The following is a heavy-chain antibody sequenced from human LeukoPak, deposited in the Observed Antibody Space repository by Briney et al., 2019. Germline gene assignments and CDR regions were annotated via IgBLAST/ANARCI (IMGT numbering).Heavy chain of an antibody. CDR3: AREEPPSSYYYYGMDV. CDR2: INPSGGST. V-gene: IGHV1-46*01. CDR1: GYTFTSYY. J-gene: IGHJ6*02. D-gene: IGHD6-6*01. Sequence: ASVKVSCKACGYTFTSYYMHWVRQAPGQGLEWMGIINPSGGSTSYAQKFQGRVTMTRDTSTSTVYMELSSLRSEDTAVYYCAREEPPSSYYYYGMDVWRQGTTVTVSS.